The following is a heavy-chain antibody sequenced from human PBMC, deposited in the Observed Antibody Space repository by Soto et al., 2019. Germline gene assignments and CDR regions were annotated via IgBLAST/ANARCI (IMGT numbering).Heavy chain of an antibody. CDR1: GYTFTSQN. D-gene: IGHD1-26*01. Sequence: WASVKVSCKASGYTFTSQNMHWVRQAPGQGLEWMGVINPSIGTTTYAQKFQGRVTMTSDTSTSSVYMEVSSLRSEDTAVYYCISTLGARFDYWGQGTLVTVSS. CDR3: ISTLGARFDY. V-gene: IGHV1-46*03. J-gene: IGHJ4*02. CDR2: INPSIGTT.